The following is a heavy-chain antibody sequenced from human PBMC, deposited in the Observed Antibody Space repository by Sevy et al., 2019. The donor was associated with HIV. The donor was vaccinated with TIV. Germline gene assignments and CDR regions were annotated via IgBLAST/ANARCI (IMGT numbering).Heavy chain of an antibody. CDR1: GVSLNTYS. CDR2: ISDTSGYI. Sequence: GGSLRLSCAASGVSLNTYSMNWVRQAPGKGLEWVSSISDTSGYIFYADSVKGRFTISRDNARNSLYLQMNSLRAEDTAVYYCARAYSSSSDWFDPWGQGTLVTVSS. V-gene: IGHV3-21*04. J-gene: IGHJ5*02. D-gene: IGHD6-6*01. CDR3: ARAYSSSSDWFDP.